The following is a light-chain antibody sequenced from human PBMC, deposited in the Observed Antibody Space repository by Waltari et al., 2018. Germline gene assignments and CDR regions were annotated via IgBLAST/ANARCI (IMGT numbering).Light chain of an antibody. J-gene: IGKJ1*01. CDR2: TAS. V-gene: IGKV1-6*01. CDR3: LQDYDYPRT. CDR1: QGIRND. Sequence: AIQMTQSPSSLSASVGDRVTITCRASQGIRNDLGWYQQKPGKAPNLLIYTASILQSGVPSRFSGSGSGTDFSLTISSLQPEDFATYYCLQDYDYPRTFGQGTKVEIK.